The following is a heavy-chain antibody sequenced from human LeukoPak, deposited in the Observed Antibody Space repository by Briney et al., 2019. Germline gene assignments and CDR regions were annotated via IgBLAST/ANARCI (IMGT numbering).Heavy chain of an antibody. CDR3: AKGFWSVVVVSAIPDAFDI. CDR1: GFTFSSYG. Sequence: GGSLRLSCAASGFTFSSYGMHWVRQAPGKGLEWVAFIRYDGSNKYYADSVKGRFTISRDNSKNTLYLQMNSLRAEDTAVYYCAKGFWSVVVVSAIPDAFDIWGQGTMVTVSS. CDR2: IRYDGSNK. V-gene: IGHV3-30*02. D-gene: IGHD2-15*01. J-gene: IGHJ3*02.